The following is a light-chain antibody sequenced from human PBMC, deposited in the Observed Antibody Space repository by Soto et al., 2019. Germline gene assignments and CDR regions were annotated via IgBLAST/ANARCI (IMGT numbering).Light chain of an antibody. CDR3: QQYDSSPYT. V-gene: IGKV3-20*01. J-gene: IGKJ2*01. CDR1: QSVSINS. Sequence: EIVLTQSPGTLSLSPGDRATLSCRASQSVSINSLAWYQQQPGQAPRLLIYGASSRATGIPDRFSGSGSGTDFTVAISRLEPEDFAVYYCQQYDSSPYTFGQGTNVEIK. CDR2: GAS.